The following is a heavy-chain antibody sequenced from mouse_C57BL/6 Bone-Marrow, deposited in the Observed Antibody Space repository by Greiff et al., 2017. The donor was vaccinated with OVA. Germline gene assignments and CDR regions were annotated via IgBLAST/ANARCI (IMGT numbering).Heavy chain of an antibody. CDR3: ARGYYGSSFHYFDD. CDR2: INPNYGTT. D-gene: IGHD1-1*01. Sequence: EVKLVESGPELVKPGASVKISCKASGYSFTDYNMNWVKQSNGKSLEWIGVINPNYGTTSYNQKFKGKATLTVDQSSSTAYMQLNSLTSEDSAVYDCARGYYGSSFHYFDDWGQGTTLTVSS. CDR1: GYSFTDYN. J-gene: IGHJ2*01. V-gene: IGHV1-39*01.